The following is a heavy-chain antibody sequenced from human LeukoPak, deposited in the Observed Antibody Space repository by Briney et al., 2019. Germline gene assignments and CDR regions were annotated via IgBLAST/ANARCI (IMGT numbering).Heavy chain of an antibody. CDR1: GGSFSGYY. CDR2: INHSGST. V-gene: IGHV4-34*01. D-gene: IGHD3-3*01. J-gene: IGHJ4*02. CDR3: ATGSGYHITEDY. Sequence: SETLSLTCAVYGGSFSGYYWSWIRQPPGKGLEWIGEINHSGSTNYNPSLKSRVTISVDTSKNQFSLKLSSVTAADTAVYYCATGSGYHITEDYWGQGTLVTVSS.